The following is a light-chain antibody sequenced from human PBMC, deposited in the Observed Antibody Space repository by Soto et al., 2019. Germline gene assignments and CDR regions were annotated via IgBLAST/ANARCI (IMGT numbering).Light chain of an antibody. CDR2: DAS. Sequence: DIQMTQSPSTLSGSVGXXVTXXXRAXXXXSSWLAWYQQKPGKAPKLXIYDASSXETAVPSRFSGNGSGTEFTLTISSLQPGDFATYYCQQYNSYVYSFGGGTKVDIK. V-gene: IGKV1-5*01. CDR3: QQYNSYVYS. CDR1: XXXSSW. J-gene: IGKJ2*03.